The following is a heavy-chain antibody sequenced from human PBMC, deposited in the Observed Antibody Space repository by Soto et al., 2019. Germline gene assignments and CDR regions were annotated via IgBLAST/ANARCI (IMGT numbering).Heavy chain of an antibody. CDR1: GDSVSSNSAA. CDR3: ASGTLAKKGIAAVTEFDP. Sequence: SQTLSLTCAISGDSVSSNSAAWNWIRQSPSRGLEWLGRTYYRSKGYNDYAVSVRSRITVNTATSKNKSSLQLNSVTTEDTAVYYGASGTLAKKGIAAVTEFDPWGQGTLVTVSS. V-gene: IGHV6-1*01. CDR2: TYYRSKGYN. J-gene: IGHJ5*02. D-gene: IGHD6-13*01.